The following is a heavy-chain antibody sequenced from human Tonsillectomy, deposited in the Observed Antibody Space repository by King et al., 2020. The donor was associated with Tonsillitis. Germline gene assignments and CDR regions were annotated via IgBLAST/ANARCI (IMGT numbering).Heavy chain of an antibody. Sequence: VQLQESGPGLVKPSQTLSLTCTVSGGSISNDDHYWSLIRQPPGKGLEWIGYIHNSGRTYYNPSLRGRVTISLGTSKNQFSLKMTSVTAADTAVYYCARHSINDYGSGRYTPNWFDPWGQGILVTVSS. CDR2: IHNSGRT. D-gene: IGHD3-10*01. CDR1: GGSISNDDHY. J-gene: IGHJ5*02. CDR3: ARHSINDYGSGRYTPNWFDP. V-gene: IGHV4-30-4*08.